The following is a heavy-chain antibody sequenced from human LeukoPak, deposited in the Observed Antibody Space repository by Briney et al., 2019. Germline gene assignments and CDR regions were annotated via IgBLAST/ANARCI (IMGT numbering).Heavy chain of an antibody. CDR1: GVTFRSYG. D-gene: IGHD3-10*01. Sequence: PGGSLRLSCAASGVTFRSYGMHWVRQAPGKGLEWVAVISYDGSNKYYADSVKGRFTISRDNSKNTLYLQMNSLRAEDAAVYYCAREYGSGSYVHFDYWGQGTLVTVSS. J-gene: IGHJ4*02. V-gene: IGHV3-30*03. CDR3: AREYGSGSYVHFDY. CDR2: ISYDGSNK.